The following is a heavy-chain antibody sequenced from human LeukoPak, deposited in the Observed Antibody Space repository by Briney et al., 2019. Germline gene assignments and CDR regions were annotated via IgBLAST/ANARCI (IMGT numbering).Heavy chain of an antibody. Sequence: GGSLRLSCAASGFTFSSYSMNWVCQAPGKGLEWVSSISSSSSYIYYADSVKGRFTISRDNAKNSLYLQMNSLRAEDTAVYYCARGSSSWYAWFDPWGQGTLVTVSS. V-gene: IGHV3-21*01. D-gene: IGHD6-13*01. CDR1: GFTFSSYS. CDR3: ARGSSSWYAWFDP. J-gene: IGHJ5*02. CDR2: ISSSSSYI.